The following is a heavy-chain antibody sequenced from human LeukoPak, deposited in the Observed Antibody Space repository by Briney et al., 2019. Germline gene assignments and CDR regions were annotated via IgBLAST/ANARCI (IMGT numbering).Heavy chain of an antibody. J-gene: IGHJ4*02. D-gene: IGHD3-22*01. CDR1: GYTFTSYD. Sequence: GASVKVSCKPSGYTFTSYDINWVPQATGQGLEWMGWMDPNRGNTGYAQQFQGRVTMTRITSISTAYMELSSLRYEDTAVYYCATSGYYDSSDYRDYWGQGTLVTVSS. CDR3: ATSGYYDSSDYRDY. V-gene: IGHV1-8*01. CDR2: MDPNRGNT.